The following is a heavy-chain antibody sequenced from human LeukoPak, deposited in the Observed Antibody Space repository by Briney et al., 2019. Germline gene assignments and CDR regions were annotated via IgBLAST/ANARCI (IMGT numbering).Heavy chain of an antibody. D-gene: IGHD3-22*01. J-gene: IGHJ1*01. Sequence: SVKLSCKACRHTFNIYDISWVRQAPGQGLEWGGSNIHIFGNTKYAEKFQGRVNNPTDESTRTAYREQRTLRSGHPPVFFCERDHYDSSGYYYAEYFQHWGQGTLVTVSS. CDR1: RHTFNIYD. V-gene: IGHV1-69*05. CDR2: NIHIFGNT. CDR3: ERDHYDSSGYYYAEYFQH.